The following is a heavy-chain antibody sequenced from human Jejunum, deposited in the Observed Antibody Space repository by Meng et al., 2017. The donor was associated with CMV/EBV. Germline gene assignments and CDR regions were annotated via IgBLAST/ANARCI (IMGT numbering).Heavy chain of an antibody. CDR3: ASGHTISAVYFDY. V-gene: IGHV1-3*01. CDR2: IDAGNGNT. Sequence: VPVVQSGAEVGKPGASGQVSCKASGSTFTSFPSSTVDWVRQAPGQMLEWMGWIDAGNGNTKYSQKFQGRVTITRDTSATTAYMELSSLRSEDTAVYYCASGHTISAVYFDYWGQGTLVTVSS. D-gene: IGHD2-2*02. CDR1: GSTFTSFP. J-gene: IGHJ4*02.